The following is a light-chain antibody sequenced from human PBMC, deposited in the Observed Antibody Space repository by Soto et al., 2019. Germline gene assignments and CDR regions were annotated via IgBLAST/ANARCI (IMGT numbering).Light chain of an antibody. Sequence: DLQMTQSPSSLSASVGDRVTITCRASQGISNYLAWYQQKPGKVPKLLIYAASTLQSGVPSRFSGSGSGTDFTLTISSLQPEDVATYYCQQSYSTLGGTFGQGTKVEIK. J-gene: IGKJ1*01. CDR1: QGISNY. CDR3: QQSYSTLGGT. V-gene: IGKV1-27*01. CDR2: AAS.